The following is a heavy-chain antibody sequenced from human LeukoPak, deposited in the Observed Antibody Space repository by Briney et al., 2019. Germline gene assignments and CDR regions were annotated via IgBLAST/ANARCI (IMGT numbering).Heavy chain of an antibody. J-gene: IGHJ6*02. CDR2: IIPIFGTA. V-gene: IGHV1-69*13. Sequence: GASVKVSCKASGGTFSSYAISWVRQAPGQGLEWMGGIIPIFGTANYAQKFQGRVTITADESTSTAYMELSSLRSEDTAVYYCARAVEYYDSSGHPALGGMDVWGQGTTVTVSS. D-gene: IGHD3-22*01. CDR3: ARAVEYYDSSGHPALGGMDV. CDR1: GGTFSSYA.